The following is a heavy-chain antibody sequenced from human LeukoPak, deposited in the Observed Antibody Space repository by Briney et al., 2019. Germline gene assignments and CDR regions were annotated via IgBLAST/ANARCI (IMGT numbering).Heavy chain of an antibody. V-gene: IGHV3-23*01. CDR1: GFTFSSYA. D-gene: IGHD5-12*01. J-gene: IGHJ4*02. CDR3: AKGDGYSGYDRGGTFDY. Sequence: PGGSLRLSCAASGFTFSSYAMSWVRQAPGKGLEWVSAISGSGGSTYYADSVKGRFTISRDNSKNTLYLQMNSLRAEDTAVYYCAKGDGYSGYDRGGTFDYWGQGTLVTVSS. CDR2: ISGSGGST.